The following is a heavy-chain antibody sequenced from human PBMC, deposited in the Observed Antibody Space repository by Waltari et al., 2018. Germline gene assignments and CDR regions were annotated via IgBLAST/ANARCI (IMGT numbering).Heavy chain of an antibody. J-gene: IGHJ3*02. CDR3: AILGPYSGSLNDAFDI. CDR1: GFTFSSYS. CDR2: ISSSSSYI. Sequence: EVQLVESGGGLVKPGGSLRLSCAASGFTFSSYSLNWVRPAPGKGLEWVSSISSSSSYIYYADSVKGRFTISRDNAKNSLYLQMNSLRAEDTAVYYCAILGPYSGSLNDAFDIWGQGTMVTVSS. D-gene: IGHD1-26*01. V-gene: IGHV3-21*01.